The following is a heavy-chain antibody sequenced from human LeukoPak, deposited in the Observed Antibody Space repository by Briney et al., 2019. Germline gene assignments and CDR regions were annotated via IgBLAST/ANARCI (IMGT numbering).Heavy chain of an antibody. CDR1: GGSISSSSYY. V-gene: IGHV4-39*01. CDR2: IYYSGST. J-gene: IGHJ3*02. CDR3: ARQRTYYDFWSGYYLQAFDI. D-gene: IGHD3-3*01. Sequence: SETLSLTCTVSGGSISSSSYYWGWIRRPPGKALEWIGSIYYSGSTYYNPSLKSRVTISVDTSKNQFSLKLSSVTAADTAVYYCARQRTYYDFWSGYYLQAFDIWGQGTMVTVSS.